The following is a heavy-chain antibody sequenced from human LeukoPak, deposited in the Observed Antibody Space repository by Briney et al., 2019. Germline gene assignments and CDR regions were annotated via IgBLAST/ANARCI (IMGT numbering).Heavy chain of an antibody. CDR3: AKEGSITIFSTEGLDY. Sequence: GRSLRLSCAAYGFTFRRYGMHWVRQAPGKGLEWVAVISYDGSNKYYADSVKGRFTISRDNSKNTLYLQMNSLRAEDTAVYYCAKEGSITIFSTEGLDYWGQGTLVTVSS. V-gene: IGHV3-30*18. CDR2: ISYDGSNK. CDR1: GFTFRRYG. J-gene: IGHJ4*02. D-gene: IGHD3-9*01.